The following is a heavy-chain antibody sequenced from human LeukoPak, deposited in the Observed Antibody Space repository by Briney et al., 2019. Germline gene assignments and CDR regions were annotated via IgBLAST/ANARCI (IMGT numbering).Heavy chain of an antibody. D-gene: IGHD5-12*01. CDR1: GYTFTSYY. V-gene: IGHV1-46*01. Sequence: ASVKVSCKASGYTFTSYYMHWVRQAPGQGLEWMGIINPSGGSTSYAQKFRGRVTMTRDMSTSTVYMELSSLRSEDTAVYYCARDLGRVATNYYFDYWGQGTLVTVSS. CDR3: ARDLGRVATNYYFDY. CDR2: INPSGGST. J-gene: IGHJ4*02.